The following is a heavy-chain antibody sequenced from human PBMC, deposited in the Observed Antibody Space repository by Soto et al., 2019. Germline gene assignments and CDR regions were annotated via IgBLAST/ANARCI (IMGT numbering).Heavy chain of an antibody. CDR2: IYYSGST. D-gene: IGHD3-10*01. CDR1: GGSISSGGYY. V-gene: IGHV4-31*03. Sequence: QVQLQESGPGLVKPSQTLSLTCTVSGGSISSGGYYWSWIRQHPGKGLEWIGYIYYSGSTSYNPSPKGRVTVSVDTSKNQCSLKLSSVTAADTAVYYCARSGLVRGVIGYYYYGMDVWGQGTTVTVSS. CDR3: ARSGLVRGVIGYYYYGMDV. J-gene: IGHJ6*02.